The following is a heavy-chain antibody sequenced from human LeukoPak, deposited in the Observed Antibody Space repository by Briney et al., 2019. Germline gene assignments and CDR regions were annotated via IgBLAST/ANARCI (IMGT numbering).Heavy chain of an antibody. D-gene: IGHD3-9*01. Sequence: SETLSLTCAVYGGSFSGYYWSWIRQPPGKGLEWIGEINHSGSTNYNPSLKSRVTISVDTSKNQFSLKLSSVTAADTTVYYCSRGVKSAVLRYFDWLSHFDPWAREPWSPSPQ. CDR2: INHSGST. CDR3: SRGVKSAVLRYFDWLSHFDP. CDR1: GGSFSGYY. J-gene: IGHJ5*02. V-gene: IGHV4-34*01.